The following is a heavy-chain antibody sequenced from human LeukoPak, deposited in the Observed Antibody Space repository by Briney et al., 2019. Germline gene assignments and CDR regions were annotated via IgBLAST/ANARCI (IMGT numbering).Heavy chain of an antibody. CDR2: IIPLFGAA. D-gene: IGHD5-18*01. Sequence: SVKVSCKASGATFRSYAISWVRQAPGQGLEWMGGIIPLFGAANYAQKFQGRVTITADESTSTAYMALSSLRSEDTAVYYCARGGTYTALASDYWGQGTLVTVSS. CDR3: ARGGTYTALASDY. J-gene: IGHJ4*02. V-gene: IGHV1-69*13. CDR1: GATFRSYA.